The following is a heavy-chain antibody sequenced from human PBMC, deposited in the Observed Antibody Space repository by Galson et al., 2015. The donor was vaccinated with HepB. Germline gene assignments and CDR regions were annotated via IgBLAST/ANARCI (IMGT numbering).Heavy chain of an antibody. V-gene: IGHV7-4-1*02. J-gene: IGHJ6*02. CDR2: INTNTGNP. D-gene: IGHD4-23*01. CDR3: ARDSAYGDNSPYHYGMDA. Sequence: SVKVSCKASGYTFTNYAMNWVRQAPGQGLEWMGWINTNTGNPRYAQGLTGRFVFSLDTSVSTAYLQISSLKAEDTAVYYCARDSAYGDNSPYHYGMDAWGQGTTVTVSS. CDR1: GYTFTNYA.